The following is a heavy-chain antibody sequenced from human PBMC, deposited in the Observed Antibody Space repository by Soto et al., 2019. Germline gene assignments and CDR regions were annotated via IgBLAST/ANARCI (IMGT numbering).Heavy chain of an antibody. CDR3: ATVRRQWLLKGLSFDY. V-gene: IGHV1-24*01. CDR1: GYTLTELS. J-gene: IGHJ4*02. CDR2: FDPEDGET. Sequence: QVQLVQSGAEAKKPGASVKVSCKVSGYTLTELSMHWVRQAPGKGLEWKGGFDPEDGETIYAQKFQGRVTMTEDKSTDAAHMELSSLRSEDTAVYYCATVRRQWLLKGLSFDYWGQGTLVTVSS. D-gene: IGHD6-19*01.